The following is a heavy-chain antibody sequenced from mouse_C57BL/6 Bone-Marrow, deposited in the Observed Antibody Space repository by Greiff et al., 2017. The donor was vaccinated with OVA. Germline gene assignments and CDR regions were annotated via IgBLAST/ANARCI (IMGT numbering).Heavy chain of an antibody. CDR1: GFNIKDDY. Sequence: VQLQQSGAELVRPGASVKLSCTASGFNIKDDYMHWVKQRPEQGLEWIGWIDPENGDTEYASKFQGKATITADTSSNTAYLQLSSLTSEDTAVYYCTTWAVTTAYWGQGTLVTVSA. D-gene: IGHD2-2*01. CDR2: IDPENGDT. J-gene: IGHJ3*01. V-gene: IGHV14-4*01. CDR3: TTWAVTTAY.